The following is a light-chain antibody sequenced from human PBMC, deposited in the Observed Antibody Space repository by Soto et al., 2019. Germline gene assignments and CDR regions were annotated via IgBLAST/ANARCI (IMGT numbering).Light chain of an antibody. CDR2: GAS. Sequence: EIVLTQSPGTLSLSPGERATLSCRASQSVSSSDLAWYQQKPGQAPRLLISGASGRATGIPDRFSGSGSGTDFTLTISRLEPEDFAVYYCQQYSNSPRTFGQGTKVDIK. CDR3: QQYSNSPRT. J-gene: IGKJ1*01. CDR1: QSVSSSD. V-gene: IGKV3-20*01.